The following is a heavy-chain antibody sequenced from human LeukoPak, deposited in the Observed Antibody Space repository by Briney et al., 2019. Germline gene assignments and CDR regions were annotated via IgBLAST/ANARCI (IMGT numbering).Heavy chain of an antibody. D-gene: IGHD3-3*01. CDR2: INHSGST. Sequence: SETLSLTCAVYGGSFSGYYWSWIRQPPGKGLEWIGEINHSGSTNYNPSLKSRVTISVDTSKNQFSLKLSSVTAADTAVYYCARGPLPRHDFWSDYFPEINDYWGQGTLVTVSS. CDR1: GGSFSGYY. V-gene: IGHV4-34*01. CDR3: ARGPLPRHDFWSDYFPEINDY. J-gene: IGHJ4*02.